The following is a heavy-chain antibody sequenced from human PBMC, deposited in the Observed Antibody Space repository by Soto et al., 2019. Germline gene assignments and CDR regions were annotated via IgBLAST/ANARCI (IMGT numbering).Heavy chain of an antibody. Sequence: EVQLVESGGGLGKPGGSLRLSCAASGFTFSSYSMNWVRQAPGKGLEWVSSISSSSSYIYYADSVKGRVTIFRDNAKNSLYLQINSLRAGDPAVYYCWLYCTNGVVCRGGMDVWGQGTTVTVSS. J-gene: IGHJ6*02. D-gene: IGHD2-8*01. CDR2: ISSSSSYI. CDR1: GFTFSSYS. V-gene: IGHV3-21*01. CDR3: WLYCTNGVVCRGGMDV.